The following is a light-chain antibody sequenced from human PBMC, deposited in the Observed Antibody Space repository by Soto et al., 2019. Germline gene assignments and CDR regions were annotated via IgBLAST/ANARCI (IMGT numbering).Light chain of an antibody. Sequence: EIVLTQSPGTLSLSPGERATLSCRASQSVSSSYLAWYQQKPGQAPRLIIYGASSRATGIPDRFSGRWSGTDFTLTISRLEPEDVAVYYCQHYGASPWTLGQGTKVDI. J-gene: IGKJ1*01. V-gene: IGKV3-20*01. CDR1: QSVSSSY. CDR3: QHYGASPWT. CDR2: GAS.